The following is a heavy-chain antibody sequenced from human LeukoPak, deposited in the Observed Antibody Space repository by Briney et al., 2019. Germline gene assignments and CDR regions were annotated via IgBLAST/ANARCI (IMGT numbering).Heavy chain of an antibody. V-gene: IGHV4-34*01. CDR2: INHSGRS. J-gene: IGHJ4*02. CDR1: GGSFSGDF. D-gene: IGHD3-16*01. CDR3: ARGLHVGETLPYYF. Sequence: PSETLSLTCAVYGGSFSGDFWSWIRQPPGKGLEWIGEINHSGRSNYSPSLKSRVTISVDPSKNQFSLKVTSVTAADTAVYYCARGLHVGETLPYYFWSQGTMVAVSS.